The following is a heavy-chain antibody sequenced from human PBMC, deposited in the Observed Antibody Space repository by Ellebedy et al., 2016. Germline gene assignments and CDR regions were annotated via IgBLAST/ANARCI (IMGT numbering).Heavy chain of an antibody. V-gene: IGHV3-53*01. D-gene: IGHD1-14*01. J-gene: IGHJ3*01. CDR1: GFSVTSND. Sequence: GESLKISCAASGFSVTSNDMSWVRQAPGKGLELVSLIYGGGTSYYAESVKGRFTISRDNSKKTLYLQMSGLGAEDTAVYYCVTRHNGAFDFWGQGTMVTVSP. CDR3: VTRHNGAFDF. CDR2: IYGGGTS.